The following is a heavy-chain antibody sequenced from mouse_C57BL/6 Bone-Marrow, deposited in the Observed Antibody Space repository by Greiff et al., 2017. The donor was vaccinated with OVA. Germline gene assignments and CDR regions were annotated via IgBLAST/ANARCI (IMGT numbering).Heavy chain of an antibody. V-gene: IGHV1-52*01. CDR1: GYTFTSYW. CDR3: AKGYYDIGAY. CDR2: IDPSDSET. D-gene: IGHD2-3*01. Sequence: VQLQQPGAELVRPGSSVKLSCKASGYTFTSYWMHWVKQRPIQGLEWIGNIDPSDSETHYNQKFKDKATLTVDKSSSTAYMQLSSLTSEDSAVYYCAKGYYDIGAYWGQGTLVTVSA. J-gene: IGHJ3*01.